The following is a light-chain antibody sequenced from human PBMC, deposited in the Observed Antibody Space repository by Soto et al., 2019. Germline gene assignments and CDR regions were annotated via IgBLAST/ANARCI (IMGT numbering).Light chain of an antibody. V-gene: IGLV2-14*01. Sequence: QSALTQPASVSGSPGQSITISCTATSSDVGSFNYVSWYQHHPGKAPKLMIYEVTSRPSGVSNRFSGSKSGNTASLTISGLQAEDEAEYYCLSYATSTTLYVFGSGTKLTVL. CDR3: LSYATSTTLYV. CDR2: EVT. CDR1: SSDVGSFNY. J-gene: IGLJ1*01.